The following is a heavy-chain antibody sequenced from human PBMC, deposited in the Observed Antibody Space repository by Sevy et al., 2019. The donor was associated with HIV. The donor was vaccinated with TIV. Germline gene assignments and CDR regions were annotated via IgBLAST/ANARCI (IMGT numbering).Heavy chain of an antibody. Sequence: GGSLRLSCAASGFTFSSYSMNWVRQAPGKGLEWDSSISSSSSYIYYADSVKGRFTISRDNAKNSLYLQMNSLRAEDTAVYYCASISGTYVDIWGQGTMVTVSS. V-gene: IGHV3-21*01. CDR3: ASISGTYVDI. CDR1: GFTFSSYS. D-gene: IGHD1-26*01. CDR2: ISSSSSYI. J-gene: IGHJ3*02.